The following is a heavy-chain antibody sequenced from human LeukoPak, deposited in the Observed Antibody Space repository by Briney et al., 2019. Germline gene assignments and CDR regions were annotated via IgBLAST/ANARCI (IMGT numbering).Heavy chain of an antibody. J-gene: IGHJ4*02. D-gene: IGHD6-6*01. CDR1: GGSISSYY. CDR2: INHSGST. V-gene: IGHV4-34*01. CDR3: ARDLGSSYDY. Sequence: SETLSLTCTVSGGSISSYYWSWIRQPPGKGLEWIGEINHSGSTNYNPSLKSRVTISVDRSKNQFSLKLSSVTAADTAVYYCARDLGSSYDYWGQGTLVTVSS.